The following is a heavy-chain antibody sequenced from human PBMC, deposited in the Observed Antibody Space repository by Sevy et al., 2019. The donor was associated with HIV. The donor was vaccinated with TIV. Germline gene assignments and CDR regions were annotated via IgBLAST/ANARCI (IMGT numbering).Heavy chain of an antibody. V-gene: IGHV4-39*01. CDR1: GGSISSSSYY. J-gene: IGHJ5*02. D-gene: IGHD1-1*01. CDR3: ARSRVGHAAWTDWFDP. Sequence: SQTLSLTCTVSGGSISSSSYYWGWIRQPPGKGLEWIGSIYYSGSTYYNPSLKSRVTISVDTSKNQFSLKLSSVTAADTAVYYCARSRVGHAAWTDWFDPWGQGTLVTVS. CDR2: IYYSGST.